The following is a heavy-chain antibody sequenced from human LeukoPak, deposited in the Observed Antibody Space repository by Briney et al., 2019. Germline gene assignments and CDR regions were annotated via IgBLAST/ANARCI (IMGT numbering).Heavy chain of an antibody. D-gene: IGHD1-26*01. Sequence: ASVKVSCKASGYTFTGYYTHWVRQAPGQGLEWMGWINPNSGGTNYAQKFQGRVTMTRDTSISTAYMELSRLRSDDTAVYYCARDRSGSYHELNWFDPWGQGTLVTVSS. CDR3: ARDRSGSYHELNWFDP. CDR2: INPNSGGT. V-gene: IGHV1-2*02. CDR1: GYTFTGYY. J-gene: IGHJ5*02.